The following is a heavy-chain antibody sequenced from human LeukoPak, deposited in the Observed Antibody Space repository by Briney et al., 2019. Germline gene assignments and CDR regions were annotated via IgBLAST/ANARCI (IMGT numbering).Heavy chain of an antibody. V-gene: IGHV3-9*01. CDR3: AKDYYYDSSGFDY. CDR2: ISWNSGSI. Sequence: PGRSLRLSCAAPGFTFDDYAMHWVRQAPGKGLEWVSGISWNSGSIGYADSVKGRFTISRDNAKNSLYLQMNSLRAEDTALYYCAKDYYYDSSGFDYWGQGTLVTVSS. D-gene: IGHD3-22*01. CDR1: GFTFDDYA. J-gene: IGHJ4*02.